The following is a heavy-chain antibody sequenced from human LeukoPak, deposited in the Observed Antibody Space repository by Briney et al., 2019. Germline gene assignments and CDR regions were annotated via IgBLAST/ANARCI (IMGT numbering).Heavy chain of an antibody. Sequence: SETLSLTCTVSGGSISSYYWSWIRQPAGKGLEWIGRIYTSGSTNYNPSLKSRVTMSVDTSNNQFSLKLSSVTAADTAVYYCARDRGTWNDDGFDYWGQGTLVTVSS. V-gene: IGHV4-4*07. CDR2: IYTSGST. J-gene: IGHJ4*02. D-gene: IGHD1-1*01. CDR3: ARDRGTWNDDGFDY. CDR1: GGSISSYY.